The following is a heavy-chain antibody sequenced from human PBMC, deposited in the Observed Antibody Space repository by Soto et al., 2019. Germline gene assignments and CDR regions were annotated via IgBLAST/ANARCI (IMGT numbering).Heavy chain of an antibody. Sequence: QVQLQESGPGLVKPSETLSLTCTVSGGSISSYYWSWIRQPPGKGLEWIGYIYYSGSTNYNPSLKSRVTISVDTSKNQFSLKLSSVTAADTAVYYCARYYGDYDGDWFDPWGQGTLVTVSS. CDR2: IYYSGST. J-gene: IGHJ5*02. V-gene: IGHV4-59*01. CDR1: GGSISSYY. D-gene: IGHD4-17*01. CDR3: ARYYGDYDGDWFDP.